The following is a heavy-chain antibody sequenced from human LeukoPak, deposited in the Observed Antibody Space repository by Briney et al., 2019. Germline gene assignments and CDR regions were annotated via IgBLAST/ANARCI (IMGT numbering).Heavy chain of an antibody. CDR1: GYTFTSYG. CDR2: ISAYNGNT. Sequence: ASVKVSCKASGYTFTSYGISWVRQAPGQGLEWMGWISAYNGNTNYAQKFQGRVTITTDESTSTAYMELSSLRSEDTAVYYCARERGEFFGVASTYYYYYMDVWGKGTTVTVSS. V-gene: IGHV1-18*01. D-gene: IGHD3-3*01. J-gene: IGHJ6*03. CDR3: ARERGEFFGVASTYYYYYMDV.